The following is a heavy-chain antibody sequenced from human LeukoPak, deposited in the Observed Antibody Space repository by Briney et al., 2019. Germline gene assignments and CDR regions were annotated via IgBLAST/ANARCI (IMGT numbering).Heavy chain of an antibody. D-gene: IGHD6-13*01. CDR1: GFTYSSYA. V-gene: IGHV3-23*01. CDR3: AKYSGYSSSWVLFDY. J-gene: IGHJ4*02. CDR2: ISGSGGST. Sequence: PGGSLRLSCAASGFTYSSYAMSWVRQAPGKGLEWVSAISGSGGSTYYADSVKGRFTISRDNSKNTLYLQMNSLRAEDTAVYYCAKYSGYSSSWVLFDYWGQGTLVTVSS.